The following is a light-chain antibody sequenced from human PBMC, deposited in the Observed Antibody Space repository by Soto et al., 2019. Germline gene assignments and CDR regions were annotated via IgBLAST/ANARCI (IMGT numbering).Light chain of an antibody. V-gene: IGKV3-20*01. CDR2: GAS. Sequence: EIGLPQPPGPLPLSPGERATPSSGASKSVTTNYLAWYQQKPGQAPRLLIFGASTGATGIPDRFSGSGSGTDFTLTLSRLEPEDFAVYYCQHYYTSYTTFGQGTKVEIK. J-gene: IGKJ1*01. CDR1: KSVTTNY. CDR3: QHYYTSYTT.